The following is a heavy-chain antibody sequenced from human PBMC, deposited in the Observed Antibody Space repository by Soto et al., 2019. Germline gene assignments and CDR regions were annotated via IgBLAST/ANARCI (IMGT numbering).Heavy chain of an antibody. CDR1: GFTFSNYW. CDR3: ARDAGGSSWYQYYGMDV. Sequence: GGSLRLSCEASGFTFSNYWMSWVRQAPGKGLEWVAVIKEDGSKEYYLDSVKGRFTISRDNSKNTLYLQMNSLRAEDTAVYYCARDAGGSSWYQYYGMDVWGQGTTVTVSS. J-gene: IGHJ6*02. V-gene: IGHV3-7*01. CDR2: IKEDGSKE. D-gene: IGHD6-13*01.